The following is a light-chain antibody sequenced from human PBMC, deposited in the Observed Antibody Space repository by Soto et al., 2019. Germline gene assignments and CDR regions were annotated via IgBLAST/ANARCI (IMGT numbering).Light chain of an antibody. CDR1: QSVSSY. V-gene: IGKV3-11*01. CDR3: QQRSNWPPVYT. J-gene: IGKJ2*01. Sequence: EIVLTQSPATLSLSPGERATLSCRASQSVSSYLAWYQQKPGQAPRLLIYDASNRATGIPARFSGSGSGTDLTLTISSLEPEDFAVYYCQQRSNWPPVYTFGQGTQLEIK. CDR2: DAS.